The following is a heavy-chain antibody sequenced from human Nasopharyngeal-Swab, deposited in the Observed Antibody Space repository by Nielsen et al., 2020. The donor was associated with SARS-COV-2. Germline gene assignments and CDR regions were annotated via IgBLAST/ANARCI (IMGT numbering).Heavy chain of an antibody. V-gene: IGHV2-26*01. D-gene: IGHD5-24*01. Sequence: WIRQPPEKALEWLAHFFSTGEPSYSSSLKRRLTVSEDTSKSQVVLTMTNMDPADTATYYCARKMYYFHAMDVWGQGTTVTVSS. J-gene: IGHJ6*02. CDR2: FFSTGEP. CDR3: ARKMYYFHAMDV.